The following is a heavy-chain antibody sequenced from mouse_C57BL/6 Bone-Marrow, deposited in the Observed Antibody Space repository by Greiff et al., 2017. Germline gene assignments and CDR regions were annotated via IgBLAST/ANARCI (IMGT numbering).Heavy chain of an antibody. CDR3: VMYPYYNAMDY. V-gene: IGHV1-69*01. CDR2: IDPSDSYT. Sequence: QVQLQQPGAELVMPGASVKLSCKASGYTFTSYWMHWVKQRPGQGLEWIGEIDPSDSYTNYNQKFKGKSTLTVDKSSSTAYMQLSGLTSEDSAVYYSVMYPYYNAMDYWGQGTSVTVSS. CDR1: GYTFTSYW. D-gene: IGHD2-3*01. J-gene: IGHJ4*01.